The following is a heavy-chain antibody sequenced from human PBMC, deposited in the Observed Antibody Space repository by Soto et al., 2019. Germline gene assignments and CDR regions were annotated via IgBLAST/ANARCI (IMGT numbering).Heavy chain of an antibody. CDR3: ARESLYQEDPSGACDF. CDR1: GFSLSSYS. J-gene: IGHJ4*02. Sequence: GFLWLSCAASGFSLSSYSMSWVGQAPGKGLEGVSSISSSSSYIYYADSVKGRFTISRDNAKNSLYLQMNSMRAEDTAVYYCARESLYQEDPSGACDFWGQGTLVTVSA. V-gene: IGHV3-21*01. CDR2: ISSSSSYI. D-gene: IGHD2-15*01.